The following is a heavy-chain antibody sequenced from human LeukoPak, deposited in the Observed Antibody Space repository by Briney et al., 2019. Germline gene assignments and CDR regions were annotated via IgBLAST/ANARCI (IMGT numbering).Heavy chain of an antibody. J-gene: IGHJ5*02. D-gene: IGHD6-19*01. CDR1: GYTFTSYG. CDR3: AREVVAGTSWFDP. V-gene: IGHV1-18*01. CDR2: ISAYNGNT. Sequence: ASVKVSCKASGYTFTSYGISWVRQAPGQGLEWMGGISAYNGNTKYAQKLQDRVTMTTDTSTSTAYMELRSLRSDDTAVYYCAREVVAGTSWFDPWGQGTLVTVSS.